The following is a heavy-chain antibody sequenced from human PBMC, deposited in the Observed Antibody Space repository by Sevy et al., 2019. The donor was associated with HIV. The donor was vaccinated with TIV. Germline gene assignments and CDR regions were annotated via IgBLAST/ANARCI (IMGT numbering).Heavy chain of an antibody. Sequence: GGSLRLSCAASGFTFSSYAMTWVRQAPGKGREWVSSISGRGGNTYYADSVKGRFTISRDSSKNTVSLQMNSLRAEDTAVYYCAKDGLWLSVAYWGQGTLVTVSS. J-gene: IGHJ4*02. CDR3: AKDGLWLSVAY. V-gene: IGHV3-23*01. CDR1: GFTFSSYA. D-gene: IGHD5-18*01. CDR2: ISGRGGNT.